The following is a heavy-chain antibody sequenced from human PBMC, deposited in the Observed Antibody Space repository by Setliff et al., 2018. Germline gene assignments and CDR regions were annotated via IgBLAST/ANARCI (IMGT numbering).Heavy chain of an antibody. CDR1: GGSINSYY. J-gene: IGHJ5*02. Sequence: SETLSLTCIVSGGSINSYYWNWIRQPPGKGLEWIGYIYYSGNSNYDTNYNPSLKSRVTISVDTSKNQFSLKLSSVTAADTAVYYCARDRFRGLHSTPRWFDPWGQGTLVTVSS. CDR2: IYYSGNSNYDT. V-gene: IGHV4-59*12. CDR3: ARDRFRGLHSTPRWFDP. D-gene: IGHD4-4*01.